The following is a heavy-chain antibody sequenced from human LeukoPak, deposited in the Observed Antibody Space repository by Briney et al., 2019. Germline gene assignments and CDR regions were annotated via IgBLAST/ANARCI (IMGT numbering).Heavy chain of an antibody. J-gene: IGHJ3*02. D-gene: IGHD3-3*01. Sequence: SETLSLTCTVSGGSISSYYWSWIRQPAGKGLEWIGRIYTSGSTNYNPSLKSRVTISVDTSKNQFSLKLSSVTAADTAVYYCARLLTYYDFWSGIPGDAFDIWGQGTLVTVSS. CDR3: ARLLTYYDFWSGIPGDAFDI. CDR1: GGSISSYY. CDR2: IYTSGST. V-gene: IGHV4-4*07.